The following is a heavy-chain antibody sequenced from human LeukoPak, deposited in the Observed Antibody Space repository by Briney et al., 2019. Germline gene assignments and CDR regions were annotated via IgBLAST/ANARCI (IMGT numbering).Heavy chain of an antibody. Sequence: SETLSLTCTVSGGSISSYYWSWIRPPAGKRLEWIGRIYTSGSTNYNPSLKSRVTMSVDTSKNQFSLKLSSVTAADTAVYYCARDSLLYDSSGYYTDYWGQGTLVTVSS. CDR1: GGSISSYY. CDR2: IYTSGST. CDR3: ARDSLLYDSSGYYTDY. J-gene: IGHJ4*02. D-gene: IGHD3-22*01. V-gene: IGHV4-4*07.